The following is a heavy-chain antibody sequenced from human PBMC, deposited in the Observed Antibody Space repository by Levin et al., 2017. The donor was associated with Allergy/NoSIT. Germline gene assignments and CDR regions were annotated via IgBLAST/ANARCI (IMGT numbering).Heavy chain of an antibody. J-gene: IGHJ4*02. CDR2: IHYSGST. V-gene: IGHV4-39*07. CDR1: GDFINNTNYY. D-gene: IGHD3-3*01. CDR3: ARKTRFVVDY. Sequence: NASETLSLTCTVSGDFINNTNYYWGWIRQPPGRGLEWIGCIHYSGSTYYNPSLKSRVTISLDTSKNHFSLKLNSVTAADTAVYYCARKTRFVVDYWGQGTLVTVSS.